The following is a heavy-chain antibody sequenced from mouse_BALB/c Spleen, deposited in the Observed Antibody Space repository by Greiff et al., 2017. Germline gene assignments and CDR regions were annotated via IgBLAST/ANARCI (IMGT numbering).Heavy chain of an antibody. CDR3: ARAYGNYLDY. Sequence: EVKLVESGGGLVKPGGSLKLSCAASGFTFSSYAMSWVRQTPEKRLEWVASISSGGSTYYPDSVKGRFTISRDNARNILYLQMSSLRSEDTAMYYCARAYGNYLDYWGQGTTLTVSS. D-gene: IGHD2-1*01. CDR2: ISSGGST. CDR1: GFTFSSYA. V-gene: IGHV5-6-5*01. J-gene: IGHJ2*01.